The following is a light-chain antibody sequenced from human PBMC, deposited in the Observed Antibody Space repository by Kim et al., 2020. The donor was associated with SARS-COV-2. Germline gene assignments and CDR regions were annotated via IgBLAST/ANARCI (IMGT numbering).Light chain of an antibody. CDR1: QSLLHSNGYNY. V-gene: IGKV2-28*01. Sequence: DVVMTQSPLSLPVTPGEPASISCRSTQSLLHSNGYNYLDWYLQKPGQSPQLLIYLGSFRASGVPDRVSASGSGTDFTLKISRVEAEDVGVYYCMQALQTPVTFGAGTKLEI. J-gene: IGKJ4*01. CDR3: MQALQTPVT. CDR2: LGS.